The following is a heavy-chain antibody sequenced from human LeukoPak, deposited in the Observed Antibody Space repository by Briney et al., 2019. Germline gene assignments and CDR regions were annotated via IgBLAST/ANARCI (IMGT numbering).Heavy chain of an antibody. CDR2: VRTTSGDT. V-gene: IGHV3-48*02. Sequence: GGSLRLACAASGFTFSSYTMNWVRQAPGKGLEWLSSVRTTSGDTFYADSVKGRFTISRDNAKNSLYLQINSLRDEDTAVYYYARDDHWAFDIWGQGTMVIVSS. CDR1: GFTFSSYT. J-gene: IGHJ3*02. CDR3: ARDDHWAFDI.